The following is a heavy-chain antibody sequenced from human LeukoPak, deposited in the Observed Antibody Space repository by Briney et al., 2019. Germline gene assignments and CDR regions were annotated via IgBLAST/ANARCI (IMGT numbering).Heavy chain of an antibody. V-gene: IGHV3-11*01. CDR1: GFTFSDYY. D-gene: IGHD5-24*01. CDR3: ASYDRDGYNFDAFDI. Sequence: GGSLRLSCAASGFTFSDYYMSWIRQAPGKGLEWVSYISSSGSTIYYADSVKGRFTISRDNAKNSLYLQMNSLRAEDTAVYYCASYDRDGYNFDAFDIWGQGTMVTVSS. J-gene: IGHJ3*02. CDR2: ISSSGSTI.